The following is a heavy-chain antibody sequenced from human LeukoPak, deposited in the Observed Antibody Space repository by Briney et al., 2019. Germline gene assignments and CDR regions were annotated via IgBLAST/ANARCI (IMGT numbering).Heavy chain of an antibody. Sequence: GGSLRLSCAGSGFTVSSNYMSWVRQAPGKGLEWVSGISGSGGSTYYADSVKGRFTISRDNSKNTLYLQMNSLRAEDTAVYYCAKGSSGGSYSDRGQGTLVTVSS. CDR2: ISGSGGST. V-gene: IGHV3-23*01. D-gene: IGHD1-26*01. CDR1: GFTVSSNY. CDR3: AKGSSGGSYSD. J-gene: IGHJ4*02.